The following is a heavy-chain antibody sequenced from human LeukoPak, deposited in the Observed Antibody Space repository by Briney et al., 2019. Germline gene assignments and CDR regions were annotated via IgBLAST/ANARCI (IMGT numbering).Heavy chain of an antibody. D-gene: IGHD4-17*01. CDR3: ARDSSTVTTRHFDY. CDR1: GGSINNYY. V-gene: IGHV4-59*01. CDR2: VYYTGST. J-gene: IGHJ4*01. Sequence: KTSETLSLTCTVSGGSINNYYWTWIRQPPGKGLECIGYVYYTGSTYYNPSLKSRVTISVDTSKNQFSLKLNSVTAADTAVYYCARDSSTVTTRHFDYWGHGTLVTVSS.